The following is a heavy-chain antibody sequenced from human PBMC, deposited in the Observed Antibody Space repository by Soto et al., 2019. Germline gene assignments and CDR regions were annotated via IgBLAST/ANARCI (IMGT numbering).Heavy chain of an antibody. CDR1: DGSISSYY. Sequence: QIQLQESGPGLVKPSETLSLTCTVSDGSISSYYWSWIRQPPGKGLELIGYIYHSGSTNYSPSLKSRVTISVDTSKIHFSLKLSSVTAADTAVYYCARAKGYYIPKTSYFYYYGMDVW. J-gene: IGHJ6*01. CDR3: ARAKGYYIPKTSYFYYYGMDV. D-gene: IGHD3-3*01. V-gene: IGHV4-59*01. CDR2: IYHSGST.